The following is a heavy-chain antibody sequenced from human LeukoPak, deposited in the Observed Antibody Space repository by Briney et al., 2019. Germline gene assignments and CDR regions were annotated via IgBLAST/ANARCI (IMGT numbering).Heavy chain of an antibody. CDR1: GFTFSSYD. D-gene: IGHD6-19*01. Sequence: GGSLRLSCAASGFTFSSYDMHWVRQATGKGLEWVSAIGTAGDTYYPGSVKGRFTISRENAKNSLYLQMNSLRAGDTAVYYCARAGEYSSGWLIDYWGQGTLVTVSS. CDR3: ARAGEYSSGWLIDY. V-gene: IGHV3-13*01. J-gene: IGHJ4*02. CDR2: IGTAGDT.